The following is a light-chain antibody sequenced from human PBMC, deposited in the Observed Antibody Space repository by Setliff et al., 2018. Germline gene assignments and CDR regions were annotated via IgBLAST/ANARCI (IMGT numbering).Light chain of an antibody. J-gene: IGLJ1*01. CDR1: SSNIGSNT. CDR3: AAWDDSLNGRYV. CDR2: RNN. Sequence: QSVLTQPPSASGTPGQRATISCSGSSSNIGSNTVNWYQQFPGTAPKLLIYRNNQRPSGVPDRFSGSKSATSASLATSGLQAEDEADYYCAAWDDSLNGRYVFGTGTKVTVL. V-gene: IGLV1-44*01.